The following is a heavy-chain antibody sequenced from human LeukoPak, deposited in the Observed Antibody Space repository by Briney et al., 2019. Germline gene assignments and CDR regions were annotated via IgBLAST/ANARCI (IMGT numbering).Heavy chain of an antibody. CDR2: IYHSGST. Sequence: SSETLSLTCTVSGYSISSGYYWGWIRQPPGKGLEWIGSIYHSGSTYYNPSLKSRVTISVDTSKNQFSLKLSSVTAADTAVYYCARVGYSTTLPGLLGWFGPWGQGTLVTVSS. J-gene: IGHJ5*02. D-gene: IGHD6-13*01. CDR1: GYSISSGYY. CDR3: ARVGYSTTLPGLLGWFGP. V-gene: IGHV4-38-2*02.